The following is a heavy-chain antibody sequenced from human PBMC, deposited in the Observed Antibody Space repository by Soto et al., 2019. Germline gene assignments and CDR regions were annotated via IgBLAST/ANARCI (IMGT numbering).Heavy chain of an antibody. CDR2: ISYDGSNK. CDR1: GFTFSSDG. Sequence: GGSLRLSCAASGFTFSSDGMHWVRQAPGKGLEWVAVISYDGSNKYYADSVKGRFTISRDNSKNTLYLQMNSLRAEDTAVYYCAKDRRDYDSSGYVVNNWFDPWGQGTLVTVSS. J-gene: IGHJ5*02. V-gene: IGHV3-30*18. D-gene: IGHD3-22*01. CDR3: AKDRRDYDSSGYVVNNWFDP.